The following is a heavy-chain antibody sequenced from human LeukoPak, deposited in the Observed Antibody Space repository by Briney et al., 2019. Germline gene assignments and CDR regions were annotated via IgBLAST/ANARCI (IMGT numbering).Heavy chain of an antibody. D-gene: IGHD3-9*01. J-gene: IGHJ4*02. CDR2: ISGSGGST. CDR3: AKVRYKYDILTGAFDY. CDR1: GFTFSSYA. Sequence: PGGSLRLSCAASGFTFSSYAMSWVRQAPGKGLEWVSAISGSGGSTYYADSVKGRFTISRDNSKNTLYLQMNSLRAEDTALYYCAKVRYKYDILTGAFDYWGQGTLVTVSS. V-gene: IGHV3-23*01.